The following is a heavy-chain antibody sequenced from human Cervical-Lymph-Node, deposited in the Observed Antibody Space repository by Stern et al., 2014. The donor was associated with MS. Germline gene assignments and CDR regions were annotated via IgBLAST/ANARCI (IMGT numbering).Heavy chain of an antibody. Sequence: QVQLQESGPGLVKPSETLSLTCAVSGDSISSYTHYWAWIRQPPGKGLEWIGVVYYGGATYYNPSLKIPVPISVDTSKNPFSLGPNSVTAADTAVYYCAKHACTGAACPFDLWGQGTLVTVSS. J-gene: IGHJ4*02. V-gene: IGHV4-39*01. D-gene: IGHD2-8*02. CDR1: GDSISSYTHY. CDR2: VYYGGAT. CDR3: AKHACTGAACPFDL.